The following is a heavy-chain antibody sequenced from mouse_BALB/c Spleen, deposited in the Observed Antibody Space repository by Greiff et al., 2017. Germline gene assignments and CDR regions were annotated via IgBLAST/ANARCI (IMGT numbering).Heavy chain of an antibody. CDR1: GYTFTSYW. CDR3: TRDYYGSSYDFDD. CDR2: IDPSDSYT. D-gene: IGHD1-1*01. J-gene: IGHJ2*01. V-gene: IGHV1S127*01. Sequence: QVQLQQPGAELVKPGASVKMSCKASGYTFTSYWMHWVKQRPGQGLEWIGVIDPSDSYTSYNQKFKGKATLTVDTSSSTAYMQLSSLTSEDSAVYYCTRDYYGSSYDFDDWGQGTTLTVSS.